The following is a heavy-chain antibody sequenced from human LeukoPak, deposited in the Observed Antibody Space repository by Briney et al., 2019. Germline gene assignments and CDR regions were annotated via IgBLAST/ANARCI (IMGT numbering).Heavy chain of an antibody. J-gene: IGHJ4*02. CDR1: GLTFNSAW. CDR3: TADLWW. V-gene: IGHV3-15*01. CDR2: ISSEDRGGTA. Sequence: GGSLRLSCLASGLTFNSAWMAWVRQAPGKGLEWVGRISSEDRGGTADYAAPVKGRFTISRHDSKNTMYLQMNGLKSEDTAVYHCTADLWWWGQGALVTVAS. D-gene: IGHD2-21*01.